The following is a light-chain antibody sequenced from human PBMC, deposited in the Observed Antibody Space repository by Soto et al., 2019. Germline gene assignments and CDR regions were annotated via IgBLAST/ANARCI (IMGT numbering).Light chain of an antibody. J-gene: IGKJ5*01. Sequence: EIVMTQSPGTLSVSPGEGATLSCMASQSVSGNLAWYQQKPGQAPRLLIYGTSIRATGVPARFSGGGSGTEFTLTISGLQSEDFAVYYYQQYNNWPLITFGQGTRLEIK. V-gene: IGKV3-15*01. CDR1: QSVSGN. CDR3: QQYNNWPLIT. CDR2: GTS.